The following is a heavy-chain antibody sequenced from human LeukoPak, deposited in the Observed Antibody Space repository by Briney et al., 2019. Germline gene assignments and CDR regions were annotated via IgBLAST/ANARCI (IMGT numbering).Heavy chain of an antibody. CDR3: ARVVVAAKVRNFDY. V-gene: IGHV3-33*01. Sequence: GGSLRLSCAASGFTFSSYGMHWVRQAPGKGLEWVAVIWYDGSNKYYADSVKGRFTISRDNSKNTLYLQMNSLRAEDTAVYYCARVVVAAKVRNFDYWGQGTLVTVSS. CDR2: IWYDGSNK. J-gene: IGHJ4*02. CDR1: GFTFSSYG. D-gene: IGHD2-15*01.